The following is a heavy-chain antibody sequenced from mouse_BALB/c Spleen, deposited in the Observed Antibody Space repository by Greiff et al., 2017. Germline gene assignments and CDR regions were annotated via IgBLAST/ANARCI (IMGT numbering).Heavy chain of an antibody. Sequence: VKLVESGPGLVAPSQSLSITCTVSGFSLTSYGVHWVRQPPGKGLEWLGVIWAGGSTNYNSALMSRLSISKDNSKSQVFLKMNSLQTDDTAMYYCARKGYDYDGAWFAYWGQGTLVTVSA. D-gene: IGHD2-4*01. CDR1: GFSLTSYG. V-gene: IGHV2-9*02. J-gene: IGHJ3*01. CDR3: ARKGYDYDGAWFAY. CDR2: IWAGGST.